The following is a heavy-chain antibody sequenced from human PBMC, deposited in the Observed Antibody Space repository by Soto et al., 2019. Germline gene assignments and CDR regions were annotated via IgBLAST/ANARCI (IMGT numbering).Heavy chain of an antibody. V-gene: IGHV3-21*01. CDR3: ARGGAYSYGYSVY. D-gene: IGHD5-18*01. J-gene: IGHJ4*02. CDR2: ISSSSSYI. Sequence: EVQLVESGGGLVKPGGSLRLSCAASGFTFSSYSMNWVRQAPGKGLEWVSSISSSSSYIYYADSVKGRFTISRDNAKNSLYLQMNSLRAEDTAVYYCARGGAYSYGYSVYWGQGTLVTVSS. CDR1: GFTFSSYS.